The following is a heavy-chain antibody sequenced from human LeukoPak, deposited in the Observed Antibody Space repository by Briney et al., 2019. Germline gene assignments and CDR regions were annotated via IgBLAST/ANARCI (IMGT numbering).Heavy chain of an antibody. J-gene: IGHJ4*02. D-gene: IGHD3-3*01. CDR3: ARGSFWSGSPDFDY. V-gene: IGHV3-20*04. CDR2: INWNGGST. CDR1: GFTFSNHW. Sequence: PGGSLRLSCAASGFTFSNHWMSWVRQAPGKGLEWVSGINWNGGSTGYADSVKGRFTISRDNAMNSLYLQMNSLRAEDTALYYCARGSFWSGSPDFDYWGQGTLVTVSS.